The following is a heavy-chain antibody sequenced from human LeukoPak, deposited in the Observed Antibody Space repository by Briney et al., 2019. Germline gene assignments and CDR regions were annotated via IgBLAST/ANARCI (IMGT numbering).Heavy chain of an antibody. V-gene: IGHV4-4*08. CDR1: GGSIESYY. D-gene: IGHD3-9*01. CDR3: ARFPYFEGFDY. Sequence: SETLSLTCSVSGGSIESYYWSWIRQPPGKGLEFIGYIAASGTTKHNPSLKSRVTLSMDTSMNQFSLKLRSVTAADTAVYFCARFPYFEGFDYWGQGTQVIVSS. J-gene: IGHJ4*02. CDR2: IAASGTT.